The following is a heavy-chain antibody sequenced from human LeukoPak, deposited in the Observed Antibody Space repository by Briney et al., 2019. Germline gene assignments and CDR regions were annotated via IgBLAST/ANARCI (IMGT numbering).Heavy chain of an antibody. CDR1: GFTFSNYV. J-gene: IGHJ4*02. D-gene: IGHD3-22*01. Sequence: KTGGSLRLSCAASGFTFSNYVMSWVRQAPGKGLEWVGRIKSKTDGGTTDYAAPVKGRFTISRDDSKNTLYLQMNSLKTEDTAVYYCTTIDMIVVVITHWGQGTLVTVSS. V-gene: IGHV3-15*01. CDR2: IKSKTDGGTT. CDR3: TTIDMIVVVITH.